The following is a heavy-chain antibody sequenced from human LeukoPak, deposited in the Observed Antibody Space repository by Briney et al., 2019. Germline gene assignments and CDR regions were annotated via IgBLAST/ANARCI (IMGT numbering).Heavy chain of an antibody. D-gene: IGHD6-19*01. V-gene: IGHV3-48*01. CDR1: GFTFSSYG. CDR3: AREHTPFGSGCTAAY. Sequence: GGSLRLSCAASGFTFSSYGMNWVRQAPGKGLEWVSYISPSSSTIYYADSGKGQFTISRDNAKNSLYLQMNSLRAEDTAVYYCAREHTPFGSGCTAAYWGQGTLVTVSS. CDR2: ISPSSSTI. J-gene: IGHJ4*02.